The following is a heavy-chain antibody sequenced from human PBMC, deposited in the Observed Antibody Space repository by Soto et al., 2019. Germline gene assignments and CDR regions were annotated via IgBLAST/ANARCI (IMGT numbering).Heavy chain of an antibody. CDR2: ISGSGGST. V-gene: IGHV3-23*01. CDR1: GFTFSSYA. Sequence: GGSLRLSCAAFGFTFSSYAMSWVRQAPGKGLEWVSAISGSGGSTYHADSVKGRFTISRDNSKNTLYLQMNSLRAEDTAVYYCAKGRGSYPLYYGMDVWGQGTTVTVSS. D-gene: IGHD1-26*01. J-gene: IGHJ6*02. CDR3: AKGRGSYPLYYGMDV.